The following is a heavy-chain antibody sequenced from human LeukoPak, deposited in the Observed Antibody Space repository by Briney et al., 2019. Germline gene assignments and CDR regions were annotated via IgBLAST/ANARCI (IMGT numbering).Heavy chain of an antibody. Sequence: PSETLSLTCTLCGGSISSYYGSWIRQPAGKGLEWVGRLHISGSTNYNPSLKSRATMSVDTSKNQFSLKLRSVTAAGTALYFCARGRLADYGDYEGFEYWGQGTLVTVSS. D-gene: IGHD4-17*01. CDR3: ARGRLADYGDYEGFEY. J-gene: IGHJ4*02. V-gene: IGHV4-4*07. CDR2: LHISGST. CDR1: GGSISSYY.